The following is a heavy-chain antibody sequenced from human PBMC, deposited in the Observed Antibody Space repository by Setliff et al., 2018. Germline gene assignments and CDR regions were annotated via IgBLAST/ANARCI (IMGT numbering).Heavy chain of an antibody. V-gene: IGHV4-61*01. D-gene: IGHD6-19*01. CDR3: ARGETSSGWYIYYYYYLDV. CDR1: GGSVSSGSYY. CDR2: IYYSGST. Sequence: SETLSLTCTVSGGSVSSGSYYWSWIRQPPGKGLEWIGYIYYSGSTNYNPSLKSRVTISVDTSKNQFSLKLSSVTAADTAVYYCARGETSSGWYIYYYYYLDVWGKGTTVTVSS. J-gene: IGHJ6*03.